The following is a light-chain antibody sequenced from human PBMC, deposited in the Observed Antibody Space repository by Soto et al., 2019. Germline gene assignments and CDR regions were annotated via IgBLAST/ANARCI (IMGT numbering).Light chain of an antibody. Sequence: QSALTQPPSASGSPGQSVTISCTGTSSDVGGYNYVSWYQQHPGKAPKLMIYEVIKRPSGVPDRFSGSKSGNTASLTVSGLQAEDEADYYCSSYAGTKNFVVFGGGTKVTVL. J-gene: IGLJ2*01. CDR1: SSDVGGYNY. CDR2: EVI. V-gene: IGLV2-8*01. CDR3: SSYAGTKNFVV.